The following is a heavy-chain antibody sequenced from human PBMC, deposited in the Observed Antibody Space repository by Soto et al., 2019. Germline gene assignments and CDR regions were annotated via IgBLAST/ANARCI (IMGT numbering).Heavy chain of an antibody. CDR2: VYYSGST. V-gene: IGHV4-30-4*01. CDR1: GGSISSGDYY. J-gene: IGHJ4*02. CDR3: ARGESSGYYWPFYFDY. D-gene: IGHD3-22*01. Sequence: LSLTCTVSGGSISSGDYYWSWIRQPPGKGLEWIGYVYYSGSTYYNPSLKSRVTISVDTSKNQFSLKLSSVTAADTAVYYCARGESSGYYWPFYFDYWDQGTLVTV.